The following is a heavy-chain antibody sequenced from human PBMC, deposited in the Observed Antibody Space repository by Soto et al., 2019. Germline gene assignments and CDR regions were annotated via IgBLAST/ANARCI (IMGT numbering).Heavy chain of an antibody. Sequence: PSETLCLTCTVAGGVISSYYGSWIRQPPGKGLEWIGYIYYSGSTNYNPSLKSRVTISVDTSKNQCSLKLSSVTAADTAVYYCARGYRCFDYWGQGTLVTVSS. CDR3: ARGYRCFDY. CDR1: GGVISSYY. J-gene: IGHJ4*02. D-gene: IGHD5-18*01. V-gene: IGHV4-59*01. CDR2: IYYSGST.